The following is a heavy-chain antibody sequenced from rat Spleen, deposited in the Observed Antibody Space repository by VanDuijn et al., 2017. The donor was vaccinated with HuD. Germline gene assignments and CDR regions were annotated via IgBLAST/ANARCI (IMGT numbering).Heavy chain of an antibody. CDR3: ARHDYSGDVDFEY. CDR1: GFSLTSYN. J-gene: IGHJ2*01. Sequence: QVQLMESGPGLVQPSETLSLTCTVSGFSLTSYNVHWVRQPPGKGLEWMGVMWSGGNTDYNSVLKSRLIISRDTSKSQVFLKMNSLQPEDTGTYYCARHDYSGDVDFEYWGQGVRVTVSS. D-gene: IGHD1-1*01. CDR2: MWSGGNT. V-gene: IGHV2-45*01.